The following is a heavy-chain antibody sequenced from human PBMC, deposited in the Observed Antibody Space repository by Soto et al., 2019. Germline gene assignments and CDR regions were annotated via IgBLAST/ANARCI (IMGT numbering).Heavy chain of an antibody. CDR3: TRIYGSGSWGWYFHS. D-gene: IGHD1-26*01. Sequence: QITLRESGPSLVKPTETLTLTCTFSGFSLTTTGLGVGWVRQPPGKALEWLAVVFWDDGERYRPSLKTRVTITKDTSKNQVVLTMTNMDPVDTATYYCTRIYGSGSWGWYFHSWGQGSLVTVSS. J-gene: IGHJ4*02. CDR2: VFWDDGE. V-gene: IGHV2-5*02. CDR1: GFSLTTTGLG.